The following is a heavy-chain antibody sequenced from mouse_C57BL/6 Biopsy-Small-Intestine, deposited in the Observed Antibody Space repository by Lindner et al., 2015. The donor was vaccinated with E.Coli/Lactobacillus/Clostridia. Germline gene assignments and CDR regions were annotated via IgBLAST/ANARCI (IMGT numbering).Heavy chain of an antibody. D-gene: IGHD3-1*01. CDR2: ISGFNGNT. Sequence: SVKVSCKASGYTFTTYGVTWARQAPGLGLEWIGWISGFNGNTNYAPKLRGRVSLTTDTSTSTAYMELRGLRSDDTAVYYCARDRAYSSSSNLPFDVWGQGTRVTVSS. CDR1: GYTFTTYG. CDR3: ARDRAYSSSSNLPFDV. V-gene: IGHV1S15*01. J-gene: IGHJ1*01.